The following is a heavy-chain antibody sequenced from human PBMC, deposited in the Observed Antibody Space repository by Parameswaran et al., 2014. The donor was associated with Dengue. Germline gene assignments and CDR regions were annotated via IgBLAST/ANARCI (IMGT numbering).Heavy chain of an antibody. V-gene: IGHV4-34*01. J-gene: IGHJ4*02. D-gene: IGHD4-11*01. Sequence: VRQMPGKGLEWIGEINHSGSTNYNPSLKSRVTISVDTSKNQFSLKLSSVTAADTAVYYCAYRLKYYYSNLPRGFDYWGQGTLVTVSS. CDR2: INHSGST. CDR3: AYRLKYYYSNLPRGFDY.